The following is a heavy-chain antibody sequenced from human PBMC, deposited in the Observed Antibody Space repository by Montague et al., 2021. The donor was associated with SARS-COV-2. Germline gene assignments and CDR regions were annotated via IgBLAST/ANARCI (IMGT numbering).Heavy chain of an antibody. CDR2: IYTSGST. D-gene: IGHD3-10*01. CDR1: GGSISSYY. J-gene: IGHJ6*02. V-gene: IGHV4-4*07. CDR3: AGGSGIINFYNSCMDA. Sequence: SETLSLTCTVSGGSISSYYWSWIRQPAGKGLEWIGRIYTSGSTNYNPSLKSRVTMSVDTPKNQFSLKLSSVTAADTDVYYCAGGSGIINFYNSCMDAWGQGTTVTVSS.